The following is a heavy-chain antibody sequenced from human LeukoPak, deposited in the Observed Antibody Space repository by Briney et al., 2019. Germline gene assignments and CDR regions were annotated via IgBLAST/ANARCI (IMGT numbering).Heavy chain of an antibody. J-gene: IGHJ6*04. CDR1: GFTFSSYG. D-gene: IGHD4-17*01. Sequence: GRSLRLSCAASGFTFSSYGMHWVRQAPGKGLEWVAVISYDGSNKYHADSVKGRFTISRDNSKNTLYLQMNSLRAEDTAVYYCAKIYGDYVMAYYYGMDVWGKGTTVTVSS. CDR2: ISYDGSNK. CDR3: AKIYGDYVMAYYYGMDV. V-gene: IGHV3-30*18.